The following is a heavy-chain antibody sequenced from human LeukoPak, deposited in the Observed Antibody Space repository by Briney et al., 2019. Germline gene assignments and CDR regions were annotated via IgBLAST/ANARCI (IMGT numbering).Heavy chain of an antibody. D-gene: IGHD6-19*01. Sequence: GGSLRLSCAASGFTFSSYEMNWVRQAPGKGLEWVSYISSSSSTIYYADSVKGRFTISRDNAKNSLYLQMNSLRAEDTAVYYCAKEIAVARGAFDIWGQGTMVTVSS. V-gene: IGHV3-48*01. CDR2: ISSSSSTI. J-gene: IGHJ3*02. CDR3: AKEIAVARGAFDI. CDR1: GFTFSSYE.